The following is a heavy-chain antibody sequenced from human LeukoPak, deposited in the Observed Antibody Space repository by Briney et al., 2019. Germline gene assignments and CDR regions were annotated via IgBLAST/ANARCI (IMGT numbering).Heavy chain of an antibody. CDR2: ISGSGGST. CDR3: AKVGGITMIVVVTDFDY. J-gene: IGHJ4*02. CDR1: GFTFSNYA. Sequence: GGSLRLSCAASGFTFSNYAMSWVRQAPGKGLEWVSGISGSGGSTYYADSVKGRFTISRDNSKNTLYLQMNSLRAEDTAVYYCAKVGGITMIVVVTDFDYWGQGTLVTVSS. D-gene: IGHD3-22*01. V-gene: IGHV3-23*01.